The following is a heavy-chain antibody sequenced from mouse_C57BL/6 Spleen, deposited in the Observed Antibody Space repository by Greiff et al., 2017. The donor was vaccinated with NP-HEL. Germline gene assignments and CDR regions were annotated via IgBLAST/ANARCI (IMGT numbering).Heavy chain of an antibody. CDR1: GYTFTSYW. J-gene: IGHJ2*01. CDR2: INPSNGGT. Sequence: VQLQQSGTELVKPGASVKLSCKASGYTFTSYWMHWVKQRPGQGLEWIGNINPSNGGTNYNEKFKSKATLTVDKSSSTAYMQLSSLTSVDSAVYFCARSGDYYYGSSYRYWGQGTTLTVSS. V-gene: IGHV1-53*01. CDR3: ARSGDYYYGSSYRY. D-gene: IGHD1-1*01.